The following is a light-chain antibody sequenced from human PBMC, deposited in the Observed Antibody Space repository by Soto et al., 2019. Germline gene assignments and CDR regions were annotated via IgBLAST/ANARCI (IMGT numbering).Light chain of an antibody. CDR1: QSISRW. V-gene: IGKV1-5*01. J-gene: IGKJ5*01. CDR3: QQYTSFSLIP. Sequence: IQITQNNSTLSASAGDTVTITCRASQSISRWLAWYQQKPGKAPKILISDASILENGVPSRFSGTGSGTEFTLTISNLQPDDFATYFCQQYTSFSLIPFAQVRRLAIK. CDR2: DAS.